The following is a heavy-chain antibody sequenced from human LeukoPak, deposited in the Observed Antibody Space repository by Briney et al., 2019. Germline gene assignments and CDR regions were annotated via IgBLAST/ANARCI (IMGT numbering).Heavy chain of an antibody. J-gene: IGHJ4*02. CDR1: GYTFTGYY. CDR3: ARVGIQLWLPMGGYDY. V-gene: IGHV1-2*02. D-gene: IGHD5-18*01. CDR2: INPNSGGT. Sequence: ASVKVSCKASGYTFTGYYMHWVRQAPGQGLEWMGWINPNSGGTNYAQKFQGRVTMTRDTSISTAYMELSRLRSDDTAVYYCARVGIQLWLPMGGYDYWGQGTLVTVSS.